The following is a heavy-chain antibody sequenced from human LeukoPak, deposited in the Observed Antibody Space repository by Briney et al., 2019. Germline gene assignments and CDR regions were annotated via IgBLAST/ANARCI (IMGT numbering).Heavy chain of an antibody. CDR1: GASISSSSYY. CDR3: ARGYYDVLTNYPKNFDQ. Sequence: SETLSLTCTVSGASISSSSYYWGWIRQPPGKGLEWIGNIFYSGSTYYKSSLKSRLTISVDTSKNQFSLKLSSVTAADTAVYYCARGYYDVLTNYPKNFDQWGQGTLVTVSS. CDR2: IFYSGST. J-gene: IGHJ4*02. V-gene: IGHV4-39*07. D-gene: IGHD3-9*01.